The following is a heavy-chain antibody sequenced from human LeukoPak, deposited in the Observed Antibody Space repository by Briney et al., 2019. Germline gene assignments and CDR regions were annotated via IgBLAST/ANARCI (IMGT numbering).Heavy chain of an antibody. D-gene: IGHD3-10*01. V-gene: IGHV3-30*04. CDR1: GFTFSSCA. Sequence: GRSLRLSCAASGFTFSSCAMHWVRQAPGKGLEWVAVISYDGSNKYYADSVKGRFTISRDNSKNTLYLQMNSLRAEDTAVYYCARWGFGELLYGNDYWGQGTLVTVSS. J-gene: IGHJ4*02. CDR3: ARWGFGELLYGNDY. CDR2: ISYDGSNK.